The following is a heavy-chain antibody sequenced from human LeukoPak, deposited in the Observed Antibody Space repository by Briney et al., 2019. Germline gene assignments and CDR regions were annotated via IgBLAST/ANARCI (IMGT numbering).Heavy chain of an antibody. J-gene: IGHJ4*02. Sequence: GGSLRLSCAASGFMFSSNWMNWVRLAPGKGLEWVANIKEDGTETYYVDSVKGRFAISRDNAKNSLYLQMNSLRVEDTAVYYCAKEGRSLQTYWGQGTLVTVSS. V-gene: IGHV3-7*03. CDR3: AKEGRSLQTY. D-gene: IGHD5-24*01. CDR2: IKEDGTET. CDR1: GFMFSSNW.